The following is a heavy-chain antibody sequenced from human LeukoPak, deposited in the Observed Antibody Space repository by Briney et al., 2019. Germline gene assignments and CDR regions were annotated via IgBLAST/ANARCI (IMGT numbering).Heavy chain of an antibody. CDR2: IKKRGSSGPI. CDR3: VHSETFNYRFGS. J-gene: IGHJ5*02. D-gene: IGHD1-26*01. Sequence: GGSLRLSCIVSGLTFTDARMNWVRQAPGKGLEWVGQIKKRGSSGPIDYGAPVKGRFTISRDDSKNTVYLQLNSLQTEDTAVYFCVHSETFNYRFGSWGQGVLVTVCS. CDR1: GLTFTDAR. V-gene: IGHV3-15*07.